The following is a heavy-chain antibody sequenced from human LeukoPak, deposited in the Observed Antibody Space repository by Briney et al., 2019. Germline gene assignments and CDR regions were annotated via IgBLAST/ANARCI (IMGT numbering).Heavy chain of an antibody. CDR2: IHDSGTT. CDR3: ARGGREGYNSFAY. J-gene: IGHJ4*02. CDR1: GGSISTYY. V-gene: IGHV4-59*01. D-gene: IGHD5-24*01. Sequence: SETLSLTCTVSGGSISTYYWSWIRQPPGKGLEWIGYIHDSGTTSYHPSLKSRVTISVDMSENQLSLRLTSVSAADTAIYYCARGGREGYNSFAYWGQGTLVTVSS.